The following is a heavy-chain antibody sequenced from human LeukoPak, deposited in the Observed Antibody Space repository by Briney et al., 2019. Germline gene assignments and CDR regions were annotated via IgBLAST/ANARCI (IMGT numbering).Heavy chain of an antibody. CDR3: AKAAPDTTYFDS. Sequence: GGSLRLSCAASGFAFSSYGMHWVRQAPGKGLEWVSAISINGGTIYYADSVKGRFTTSRDNSKNTLYLQVNSLRAVDTAVYFCAKAAPDTTYFDSWGQGTLVTVSS. CDR2: ISINGGTI. CDR1: GFAFSSYG. D-gene: IGHD2/OR15-2a*01. J-gene: IGHJ4*02. V-gene: IGHV3-23*01.